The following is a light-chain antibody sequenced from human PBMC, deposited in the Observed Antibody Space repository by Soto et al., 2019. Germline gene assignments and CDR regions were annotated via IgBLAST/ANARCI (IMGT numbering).Light chain of an antibody. CDR1: QSVSSY. Sequence: EIVLTQSPATLSLSPGERATLSCRASQSVSSYLAWYQQKPGQAPRLLIYDASTRATGSPDRFSGSGSGTDFTLTISSLEPEDFAVYYCQQRSNSPPTFGQGTKLEIK. J-gene: IGKJ2*01. CDR2: DAS. V-gene: IGKV3-11*01. CDR3: QQRSNSPPT.